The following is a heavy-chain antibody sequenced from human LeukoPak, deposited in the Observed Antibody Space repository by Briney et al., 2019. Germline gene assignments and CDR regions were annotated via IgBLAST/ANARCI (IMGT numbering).Heavy chain of an antibody. CDR1: GGSISSSSYY. CDR3: ARANDILTGYSEYYFDY. D-gene: IGHD3-9*01. CDR2: IYYSGST. J-gene: IGHJ4*02. Sequence: SSETLSLTCTVSGGSISSSSYYWGWIRQPPGKGLEWIGSIYYSGSTYYNPSLKSRVTISVDTSKNQFSLKLSSVTAADTAVYYCARANDILTGYSEYYFDYWGQGTLVTVSS. V-gene: IGHV4-39*07.